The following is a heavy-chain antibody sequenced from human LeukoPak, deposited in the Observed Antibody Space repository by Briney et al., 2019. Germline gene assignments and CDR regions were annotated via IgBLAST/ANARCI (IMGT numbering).Heavy chain of an antibody. CDR3: ARDRDVDDFDY. J-gene: IGHJ4*01. Sequence: PSETLSLTCTISGDSITKKNYFWGWIRQPPGKGLEWIVSMSYSGKIYYNPSHKSRVTISIDTSKNQLSLKLNSVTAADTAVYHCARDRDVDDFDYWGRGTLVIVSS. CDR2: MSYSGKI. CDR1: GDSITKKNYF. D-gene: IGHD2-15*01. V-gene: IGHV4-39*07.